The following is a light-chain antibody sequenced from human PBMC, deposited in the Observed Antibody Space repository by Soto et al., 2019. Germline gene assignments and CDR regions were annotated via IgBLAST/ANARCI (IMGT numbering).Light chain of an antibody. J-gene: IGKJ2*01. CDR2: HAS. V-gene: IGKV1-33*01. CDR3: QQCGSLPYT. Sequence: DIQMTQSPSSLSASVGDRVTLTCQASEDIETCLHWYQQRPGRAPELLIYHASHLEAGVPSRFSGRGSGTDFTFSISRLQPDDFATYYGQQCGSLPYTFGQGTKLDIK. CDR1: EDIETC.